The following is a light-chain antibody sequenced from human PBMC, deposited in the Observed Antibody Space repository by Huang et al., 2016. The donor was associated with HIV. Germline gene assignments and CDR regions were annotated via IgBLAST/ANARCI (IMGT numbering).Light chain of an antibody. CDR1: TSINNN. V-gene: IGKV3-15*01. CDR3: QQYNNWPPLLT. Sequence: EIVLTQSPAILSLSPGERAALSCRATTSINNNLAWYQQKPGQCPRLLIYGAATRATGIPAGFRGSGSGTEFTLTISSLQSEDFAVYYCQQYNNWPPLLTFGGGTKVEIK. CDR2: GAA. J-gene: IGKJ4*01.